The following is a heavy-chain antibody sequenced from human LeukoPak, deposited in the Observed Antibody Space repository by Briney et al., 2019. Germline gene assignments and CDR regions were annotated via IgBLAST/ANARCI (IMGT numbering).Heavy chain of an antibody. CDR3: ASTANNWFDP. Sequence: GGSLRVSCAASEFSFGSNWMSWVRQAPGKGLEWVAVIKPDASEKYYVDSLKGRFTISRDNAKNSLFLQMNSLRVEDTAVYYCASTANNWFDPWGQGTLVTVSS. CDR1: EFSFGSNW. J-gene: IGHJ5*02. CDR2: IKPDASEK. V-gene: IGHV3-7*05. D-gene: IGHD5-18*01.